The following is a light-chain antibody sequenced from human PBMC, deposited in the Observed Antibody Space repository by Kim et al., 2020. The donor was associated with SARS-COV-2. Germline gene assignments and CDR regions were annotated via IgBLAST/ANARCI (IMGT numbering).Light chain of an antibody. V-gene: IGKV4-1*01. J-gene: IGKJ2*01. CDR1: QSLLYSADSKNY. CDR3: QHYYTTPFT. CDR2: LAS. Sequence: DIVMTQSPDSLAVSLGERATINCKSSQSLLYSADSKNYLAWYQQKPGQPPKLLIYLASTRASGVPDRFSGRGSGTDFTLTISSLQAEDVAVYYCQHYYTTPFTFGQGTKLEI.